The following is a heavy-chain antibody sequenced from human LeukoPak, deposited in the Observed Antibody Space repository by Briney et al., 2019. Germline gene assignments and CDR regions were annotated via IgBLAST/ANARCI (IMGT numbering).Heavy chain of an antibody. V-gene: IGHV1-46*01. CDR2: INPSGGST. CDR1: GYTFTSYY. Sequence: ASAKVSCKASGYTFTSYYMHWVRQAPGQGLEWMGIINPSGGSTSYAQKFQGRVTMTRDTSTSTVYMELSSLRSEDTAVYYCARDGYNFNYYYGMDVWGQGTTVTVSS. D-gene: IGHD5-24*01. J-gene: IGHJ6*02. CDR3: ARDGYNFNYYYGMDV.